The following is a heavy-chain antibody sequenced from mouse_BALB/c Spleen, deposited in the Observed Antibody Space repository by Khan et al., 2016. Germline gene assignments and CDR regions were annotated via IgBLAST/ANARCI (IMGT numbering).Heavy chain of an antibody. CDR1: GYTFTRFW. CDR3: ARWGYGNYLYQAMDY. CDR2: INPGNNYT. V-gene: IGHV1-7*01. Sequence: QVQLKESGAELAKPGASVKMSCKASGYTFTRFWMHWVKQRPGQGLEWIGYINPGNNYTDYNQNFKDKATLTADKSSSTAYMLLSSLTSEDSAVYFCARWGYGNYLYQAMDYWGQGISVTVSS. D-gene: IGHD2-10*02. J-gene: IGHJ4*01.